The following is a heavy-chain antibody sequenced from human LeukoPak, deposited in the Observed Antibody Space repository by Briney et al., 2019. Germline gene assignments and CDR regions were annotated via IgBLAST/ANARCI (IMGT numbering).Heavy chain of an antibody. Sequence: GGALRLSCAASGFSFIDYWMNWVRQAPGKGLEWVANINLGGSVISYVDSVKGRCTASRDNAENSLSLQINSLRAEDTAVYYCAAWGLHNYWGQGPLVRVFS. CDR1: GFSFIDYW. V-gene: IGHV3-7*01. D-gene: IGHD7-27*01. J-gene: IGHJ4*02. CDR2: INLGGSVI. CDR3: AAWGLHNY.